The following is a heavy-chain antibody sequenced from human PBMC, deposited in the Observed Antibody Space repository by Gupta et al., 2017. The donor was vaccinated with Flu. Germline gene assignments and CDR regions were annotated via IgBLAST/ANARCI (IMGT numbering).Heavy chain of an antibody. CDR2: IRGSGNPI. Sequence: QVQLVESGGGLVKPGGSLRLSCAASGFTFSDYYMSWIRQTPGRGLEWISYIRGSGNPIYYADSVKGRFTISRDNAKNSLYLQMNSLRAEDTAIYYCTGGDYVTKIDYWGQGTLVTVSS. V-gene: IGHV3-11*01. D-gene: IGHD4-17*01. CDR1: GFTFSDYY. CDR3: TGGDYVTKIDY. J-gene: IGHJ4*02.